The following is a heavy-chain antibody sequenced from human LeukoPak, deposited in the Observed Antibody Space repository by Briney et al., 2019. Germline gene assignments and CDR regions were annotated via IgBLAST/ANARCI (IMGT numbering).Heavy chain of an antibody. CDR3: AKDVPLWFGELSPGGFDY. D-gene: IGHD3-10*01. V-gene: IGHV3-48*01. Sequence: GGSLRLSCAASGFDSSIYSMNWVRQAPGKGLEWISYISSSGSTILYADSVKGRFTISRDNANNSLYLQMNSLRAEDTAVYYCAKDVPLWFGELSPGGFDYWGQGTLVTVSS. J-gene: IGHJ4*02. CDR1: GFDSSIYS. CDR2: ISSSGSTI.